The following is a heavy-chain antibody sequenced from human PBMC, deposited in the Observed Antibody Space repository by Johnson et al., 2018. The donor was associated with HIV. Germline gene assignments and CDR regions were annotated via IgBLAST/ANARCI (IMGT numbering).Heavy chain of an antibody. V-gene: IGHV3-13*01. CDR2: IGTAGDT. D-gene: IGHD3-10*01. J-gene: IGHJ3*02. Sequence: VQLVESGGGLVQPGGSLRLSCAASGFTFSSYDIHWVRQGTGKGLEWVSAIGTAGDTYYAGSVKGRFTIPRENAKNSLYLQMNSLRAGDTAVYYCARELEGDYAFDIWGQGTMVTVSS. CDR1: GFTFSSYD. CDR3: ARELEGDYAFDI.